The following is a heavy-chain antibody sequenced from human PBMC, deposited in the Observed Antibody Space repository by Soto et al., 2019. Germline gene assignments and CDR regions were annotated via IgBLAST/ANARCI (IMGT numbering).Heavy chain of an antibody. J-gene: IGHJ5*02. V-gene: IGHV3-23*01. CDR3: AKSFCSSSSCFFVWFDP. Sequence: EVQLLESGGGLVQPGGSLRLSCAASGFTFSSYAMSWVRQAPGKGPECISLISGTGVPTLYAESVKGRFSVSRDNSKNTLFLELNNLRVDDTAIYYCAKSFCSSSSCFFVWFDPWGPGTVVTVSS. D-gene: IGHD2-2*01. CDR2: ISGTGVPT. CDR1: GFTFSSYA.